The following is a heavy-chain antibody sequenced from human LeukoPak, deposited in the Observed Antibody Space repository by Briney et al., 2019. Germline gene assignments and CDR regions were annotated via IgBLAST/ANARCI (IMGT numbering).Heavy chain of an antibody. Sequence: PSETLSLTCTVSGGSISSYYWSWIGQPPGKGLEWIGNMYYSGSTNYNPSLKSRVTISVDTSKNQFSLKLSSVTAADTAVYYCARRRRGYSYGYRDRYDAFDIWGQGTMVTVSS. J-gene: IGHJ3*02. V-gene: IGHV4-59*12. CDR2: MYYSGST. CDR3: ARRRRGYSYGYRDRYDAFDI. D-gene: IGHD5-18*01. CDR1: GGSISSYY.